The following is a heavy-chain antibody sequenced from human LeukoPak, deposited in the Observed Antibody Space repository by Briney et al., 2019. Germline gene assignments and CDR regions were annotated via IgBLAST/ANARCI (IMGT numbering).Heavy chain of an antibody. J-gene: IGHJ4*02. V-gene: IGHV1-18*01. CDR3: ARQSARYCSGGSCYDDY. Sequence: ASVKVSCKASGYTFTSYGISWVRQAPGQGLEWMGWISAYNGNTNYAQKLQGRVTMTTDTSTGTAYMELRSLRSDDTAVYYCARQSARYCSGGSCYDDYWGQGTLVTVSS. CDR2: ISAYNGNT. CDR1: GYTFTSYG. D-gene: IGHD2-15*01.